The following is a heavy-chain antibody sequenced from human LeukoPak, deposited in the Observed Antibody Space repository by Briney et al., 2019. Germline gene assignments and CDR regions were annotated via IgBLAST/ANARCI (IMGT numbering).Heavy chain of an antibody. D-gene: IGHD4-17*01. J-gene: IGHJ4*02. CDR3: ALTTVTTFFDY. CDR1: GFTFSDHY. Sequence: GESLRLSCAVSGFTFSDHYMDWVRQAPGKGLEWVGRTRNKANSYTTEYAASVKGRFTISRDDSKNSLYLQMNSLKTEDTAVYYCALTTVTTFFDYWGQGTLVTVSS. V-gene: IGHV3-72*01. CDR2: TRNKANSYTT.